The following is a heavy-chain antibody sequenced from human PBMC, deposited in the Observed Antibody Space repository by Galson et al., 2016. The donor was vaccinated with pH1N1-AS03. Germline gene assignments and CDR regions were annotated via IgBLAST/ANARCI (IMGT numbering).Heavy chain of an antibody. CDR2: IYWDDDK. CDR1: GFSLSTRGVA. Sequence: PALVKPTQTLTLTCTFSGFSLSTRGVAVGWIRQPPGKALEWFALIYWDDDKRYSPSLKSRLTITKDTFKNQVALTMTKMDPVDTATYYCAHSDDYSNYHWFDPWGQGTLVTVSS. CDR3: AHSDDYSNYHWFDP. D-gene: IGHD4-11*01. V-gene: IGHV2-5*02. J-gene: IGHJ5*02.